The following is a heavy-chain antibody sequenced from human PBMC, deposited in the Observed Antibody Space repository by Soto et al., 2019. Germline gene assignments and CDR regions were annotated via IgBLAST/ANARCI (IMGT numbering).Heavy chain of an antibody. J-gene: IGHJ6*02. CDR1: GDSVSSNSAA. CDR2: TYYRSKWYN. CDR3: ARDVGSSWLPYYYYYGMDV. V-gene: IGHV6-1*01. D-gene: IGHD6-13*01. Sequence: SQTLSLTCAISGDSVSSNSAAWNWIRRSPSRGLEWLGRTYYRSKWYNDYAVSEKSRITINPDTSKNQFSLQLNSVTPEDTAVYYCARDVGSSWLPYYYYYGMDVWGQGTTVTVSS.